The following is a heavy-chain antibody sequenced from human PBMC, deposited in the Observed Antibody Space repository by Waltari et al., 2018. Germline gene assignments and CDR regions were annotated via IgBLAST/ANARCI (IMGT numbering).Heavy chain of an antibody. J-gene: IGHJ6*03. CDR3: ARASYYDSSGYYDYYYYYMDV. D-gene: IGHD3-22*01. Sequence: QVQLQESGPGLVKPSETLSLTCTVSGGSISSYYWSWIRQPAGKGLEWIGRIYTSGSTNYNPSLKSRVTMSVDTSKNHFSLKLSSVTAADTAVYYCARASYYDSSGYYDYYYYYMDVWGKGTTVTVSS. V-gene: IGHV4-4*07. CDR2: IYTSGST. CDR1: GGSISSYY.